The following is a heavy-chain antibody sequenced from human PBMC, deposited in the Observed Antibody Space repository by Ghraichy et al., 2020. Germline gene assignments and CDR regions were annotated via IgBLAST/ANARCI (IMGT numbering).Heavy chain of an antibody. CDR1: GFTFSSYG. Sequence: GGSLRLSCAASGFTFSSYGMHWVRQAPGKGLEWVAVISYDGSNKYYADSVKGRFTISRDNSKNTLYLQMNSLRAEDTAVYYCARENSSGWYSLGMDVWGQGTTVTVSS. V-gene: IGHV3-30*03. J-gene: IGHJ6*02. CDR3: ARENSSGWYSLGMDV. CDR2: ISYDGSNK. D-gene: IGHD6-19*01.